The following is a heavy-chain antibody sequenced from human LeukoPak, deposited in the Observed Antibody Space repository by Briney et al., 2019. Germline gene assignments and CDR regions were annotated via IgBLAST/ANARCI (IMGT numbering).Heavy chain of an antibody. J-gene: IGHJ6*02. D-gene: IGHD1-26*01. Sequence: SETLSLTCAVYGGSFSGYYWSWIRQPPGQGLEWIGEINHSGSTNYNPPLKSRVTISVDTSKNQFSLKLSSVTAADTAVYYCARAGRSTTHYYYYYGMDVWGRGTTVTVSS. V-gene: IGHV4-34*01. CDR1: GGSFSGYY. CDR3: ARAGRSTTHYYYYYGMDV. CDR2: INHSGST.